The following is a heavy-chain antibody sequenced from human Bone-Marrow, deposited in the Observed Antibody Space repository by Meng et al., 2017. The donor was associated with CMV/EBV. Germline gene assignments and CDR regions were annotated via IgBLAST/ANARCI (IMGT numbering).Heavy chain of an antibody. CDR2: INSDGSST. J-gene: IGHJ6*02. CDR1: GFTFSSYW. V-gene: IGHV3-74*01. D-gene: IGHD3-3*01. CDR3: ARKMRQFWSGGGGMDV. Sequence: GGSLRLSCAASGFTFSSYWMHWVRQAPGKGLVWVSRINSDGSSTSYADSVKGRFTISRDNAKNTLYLQINSLRAEDTAVYYCARKMRQFWSGGGGMDVWGQGTTVTVSS.